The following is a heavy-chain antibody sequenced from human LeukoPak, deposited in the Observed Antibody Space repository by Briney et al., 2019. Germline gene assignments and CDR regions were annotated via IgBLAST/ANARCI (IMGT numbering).Heavy chain of an antibody. Sequence: PGGSLRLSCAASGFTFDDYAMHWVRQAPGKGLEWVSGISWNSGSIGYADSVKGRFTISRDNAKDSLYLQMNSLRAEDTALYYCAKDGGPYSSGSDYWGQGTLVTVSS. CDR3: AKDGGPYSSGSDY. J-gene: IGHJ4*02. V-gene: IGHV3-9*01. D-gene: IGHD6-25*01. CDR1: GFTFDDYA. CDR2: ISWNSGSI.